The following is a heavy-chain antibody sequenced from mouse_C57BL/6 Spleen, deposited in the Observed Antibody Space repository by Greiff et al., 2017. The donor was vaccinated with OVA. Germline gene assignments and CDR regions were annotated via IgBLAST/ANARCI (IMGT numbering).Heavy chain of an antibody. CDR3: ARPYSNDAMDY. D-gene: IGHD2-5*01. J-gene: IGHJ4*01. Sequence: QVQLQQPGAELVRPGTSVKLSCKASGYTFTSYWMHWVKQRPGQGLEWIGVIDPSDSYTNYNQKFKGKATLTVDTSSSTAYMQLSSLTSEDSAVYYCARPYSNDAMDYWGQGTSVTVSS. CDR2: IDPSDSYT. V-gene: IGHV1-59*01. CDR1: GYTFTSYW.